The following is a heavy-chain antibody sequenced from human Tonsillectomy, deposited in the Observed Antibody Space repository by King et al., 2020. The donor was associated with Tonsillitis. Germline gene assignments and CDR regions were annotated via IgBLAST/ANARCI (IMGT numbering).Heavy chain of an antibody. V-gene: IGHV3-72*01. D-gene: IGHD1-14*01. Sequence: VQLVESGGGLVQPGGSLRLSCAASGFTFSDHYMDWVRQAPGKGLEWVGRSRNKANSYTTEYAASVKGRFAISRDDSKNSLYLQMNSLKTEDTAVYYCARLSLPREPDYWGQGSLVTVSS. CDR2: SRNKANSYTT. CDR3: ARLSLPREPDY. CDR1: GFTFSDHY. J-gene: IGHJ4*02.